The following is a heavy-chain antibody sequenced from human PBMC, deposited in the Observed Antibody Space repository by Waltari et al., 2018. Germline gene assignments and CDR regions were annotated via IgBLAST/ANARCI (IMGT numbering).Heavy chain of an antibody. CDR2: IIPIFGTA. Sequence: QVQLVQSGAEVKKPGSSVKVSCKASGGTFSRYAISWVRQAPGQGLEWMGRIIPIFGTANYAQKFQGRVTITADESTSTAYMELSSLRSEDTAVYYCARGGSVYDSSGGLWALFDYWGQGTLVTVSS. CDR1: GGTFSRYA. V-gene: IGHV1-69*15. CDR3: ARGGSVYDSSGGLWALFDY. J-gene: IGHJ4*02. D-gene: IGHD3-22*01.